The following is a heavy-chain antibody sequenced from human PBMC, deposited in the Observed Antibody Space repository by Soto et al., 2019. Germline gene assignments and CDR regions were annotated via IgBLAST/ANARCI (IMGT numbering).Heavy chain of an antibody. D-gene: IGHD1-26*01. Sequence: SETLSLTCTVSGDSINNYYWSWIRQSSGKGLEWIGYIYFSGSIYYNPSLRSRVTISVDTSKNQFSLRLDSVTAADTAVYYCARHGSERTGDFDSWGQGTRVTVSS. CDR3: ARHGSERTGDFDS. V-gene: IGHV4-59*08. CDR2: IYFSGSI. CDR1: GDSINNYY. J-gene: IGHJ4*02.